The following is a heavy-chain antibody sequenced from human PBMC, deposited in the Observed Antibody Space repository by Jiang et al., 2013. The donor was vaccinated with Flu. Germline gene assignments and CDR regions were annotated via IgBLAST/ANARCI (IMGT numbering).Heavy chain of an antibody. CDR2: CHHSGTT. CDR1: SISGDNW. V-gene: IGHV4-4*02. J-gene: IGHJ4*02. CDR3: ARETSHTGYYHHDSGYQSYLDY. Sequence: SISGDNWWSWVRPAPREGAWSGLGKCHHSGTTNYNPSFRNRVTISVEGSKNQFSLKLSSATAADTAVYYCARETSHTGYYHHDSGYQSYLDYWGQGALVTVSS. D-gene: IGHD3-22*01.